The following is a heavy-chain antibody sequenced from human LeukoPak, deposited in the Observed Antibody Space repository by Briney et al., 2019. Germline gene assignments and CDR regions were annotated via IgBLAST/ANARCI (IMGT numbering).Heavy chain of an antibody. D-gene: IGHD6-13*01. V-gene: IGHV3-30*04. Sequence: GGSLRLSCDASEFIFSDYAMHWVRQAPGEGLEWVAVISRDGTLQYYADSVKGRLTISRDNSQSTLYLHMNSLSTEDTALYYCARAVPAPGTPENAFDIWGQGTMVTVSS. J-gene: IGHJ3*02. CDR1: EFIFSDYA. CDR3: ARAVPAPGTPENAFDI. CDR2: ISRDGTLQ.